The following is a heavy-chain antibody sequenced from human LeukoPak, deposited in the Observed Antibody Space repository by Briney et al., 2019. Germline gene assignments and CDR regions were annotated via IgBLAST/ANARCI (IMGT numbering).Heavy chain of an antibody. CDR2: IKHAPSYK. CDR3: AKDQSSESPHYLDS. D-gene: IGHD1-26*01. V-gene: IGHV3-7*03. J-gene: IGHJ4*02. CDR1: GFSFNSNW. Sequence: GGSLRLSCAASGFSFNSNWMDWVRQAPGKGVEWVANIKHAPSYKHYFHSVSCRFTISRHNSKNTPYVQINTLRHEDTALYYCAKDQSSESPHYLDSWGQGTLVTVSS.